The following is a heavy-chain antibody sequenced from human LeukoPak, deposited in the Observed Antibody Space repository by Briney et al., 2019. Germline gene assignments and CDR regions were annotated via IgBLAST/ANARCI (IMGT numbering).Heavy chain of an antibody. Sequence: SGGSLRLSCAASGFTFSTYWMDWVRQGPGKGLVWASHINSDGSSTDYADSVKGRFTISRDNAENTLYLQMNSLRAEDAAVYYCVRQHGYWGQGTLDTVPS. CDR1: GFTFSTYW. CDR2: INSDGSST. J-gene: IGHJ4*02. CDR3: VRQHGY. V-gene: IGHV3-74*01.